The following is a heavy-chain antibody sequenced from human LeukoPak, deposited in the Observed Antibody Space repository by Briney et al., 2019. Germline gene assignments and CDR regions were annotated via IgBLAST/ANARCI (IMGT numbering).Heavy chain of an antibody. J-gene: IGHJ5*02. Sequence: GASVKVSCKASGYTFTGYYMHWVRQDPGQGLEWMGWINPNSGGTNYAQKFQGRVTMTRDTSISTAYMELSSLRSDDTAVYYCARVPPRLHLNWFDPWGQGTLVTVSS. CDR3: ARVPPRLHLNWFDP. D-gene: IGHD3-16*01. V-gene: IGHV1-2*02. CDR2: INPNSGGT. CDR1: GYTFTGYY.